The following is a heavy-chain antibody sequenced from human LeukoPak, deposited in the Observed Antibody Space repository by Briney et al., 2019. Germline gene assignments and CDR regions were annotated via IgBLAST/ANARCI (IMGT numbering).Heavy chain of an antibody. CDR1: GGSLSGYY. V-gene: IGHV4-34*01. J-gene: IGHJ4*02. CDR3: ARGNGTHYFDY. CDR2: INHSGST. Sequence: SETLSLTCAVYGGSLSGYYWSWIRQPPGKGLEWIGEINHSGSTNYNPSLKSRVTISVDTSKNQFSLKLSSVTAADTAVYYCARGNGTHYFDYWGQGTLVTVSS.